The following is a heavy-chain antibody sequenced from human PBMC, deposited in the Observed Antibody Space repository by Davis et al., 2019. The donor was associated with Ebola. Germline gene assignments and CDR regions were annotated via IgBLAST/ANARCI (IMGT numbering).Heavy chain of an antibody. CDR3: ARPDILTGLYYFDS. Sequence: GGSLRLSCAASGFNFGYYSMNWVRQAPGKGLEWVSSITTSNKENYAASVKGRFTVSRDNTKNSLYLQMNNLRAEDTALYYCARPDILTGLYYFDSWGQGTLVTVSS. CDR1: GFNFGYYS. D-gene: IGHD3-9*01. CDR2: ITTSNKE. V-gene: IGHV3-21*01. J-gene: IGHJ4*02.